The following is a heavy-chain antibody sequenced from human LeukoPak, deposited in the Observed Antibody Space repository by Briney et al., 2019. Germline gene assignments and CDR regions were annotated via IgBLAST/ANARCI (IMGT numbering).Heavy chain of an antibody. J-gene: IGHJ6*03. D-gene: IGHD6-19*01. CDR3: ARRKPQSSGWPNVVYYYYMDV. V-gene: IGHV4-39*07. CDR1: GGSISSGDYY. CDR2: INHSGST. Sequence: SETLSLTCTVSGGSISSGDYYWSWIRQPPGKGLEWIGEINHSGSTNYNPSLKSRVTISVDTSKNQFSLKLSSVTAAGTAVYYCARRKPQSSGWPNVVYYYYMDVWGKGTTVTVSS.